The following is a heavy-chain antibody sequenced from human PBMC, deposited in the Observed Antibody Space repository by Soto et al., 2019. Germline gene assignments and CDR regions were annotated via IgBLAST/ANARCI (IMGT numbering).Heavy chain of an antibody. V-gene: IGHV1-2*02. J-gene: IGHJ4*02. CDR2: ISPKSGGT. D-gene: IGHD5-18*01. CDR3: ARGPRTQLWFPNVY. Sequence: ASVKVSCKASGYTFSDYYLHWLRQTPGQGLEWMGWISPKSGGTHYAPKFEGRVTLTTDTSISTAFMELSRLTSDDTAVYYCARGPRTQLWFPNVYWGQGTLVTVSS. CDR1: GYTFSDYY.